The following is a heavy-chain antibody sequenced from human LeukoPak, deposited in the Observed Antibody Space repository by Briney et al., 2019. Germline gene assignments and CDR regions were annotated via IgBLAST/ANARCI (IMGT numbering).Heavy chain of an antibody. D-gene: IGHD2-2*01. V-gene: IGHV3-21*01. J-gene: IGHJ4*02. Sequence: GGSLRLSCAASGFTFSSYSMNWVRQAPGKGLEWVSSISSSSSYIYYADSVKGRFTISRDNAKNSLYLQMNSLRAEDTAVYYCARVNPVVPAATLFRSAGIYFDYWGQGTLVTVSS. CDR1: GFTFSSYS. CDR2: ISSSSSYI. CDR3: ARVNPVVPAATLFRSAGIYFDY.